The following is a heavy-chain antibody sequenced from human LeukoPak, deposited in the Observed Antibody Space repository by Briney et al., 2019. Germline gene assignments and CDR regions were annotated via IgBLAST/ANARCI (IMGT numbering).Heavy chain of an antibody. V-gene: IGHV4-34*01. J-gene: IGHJ4*02. CDR3: ARGLNDSWTGENY. Sequence: PSETLSLTCSVYGGSFSGYYWSWIRQPPGKGLEWIGEINHSGSTSYNPSLKSRVTISLDTSKSQFSLKVRYVTAADTAVYYCARGLNDSWTGENYWGQGTLVTVSS. CDR2: INHSGST. D-gene: IGHD3-3*01. CDR1: GGSFSGYY.